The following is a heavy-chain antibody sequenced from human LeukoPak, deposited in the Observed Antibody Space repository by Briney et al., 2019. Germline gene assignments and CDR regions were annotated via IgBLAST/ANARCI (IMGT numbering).Heavy chain of an antibody. V-gene: IGHV1-2*02. CDR1: GYTFTGYY. CDR2: INPNSGDT. J-gene: IGHJ4*02. CDR3: ARGCVSRPSSPYFDY. D-gene: IGHD6-13*01. Sequence: ASVKVSCKASGYTFTGYYIHWVRQAPGQGLERMGWINPNSGDTNYAQKFQGRVTMTRDTSISTAYMELSRLTSDDTALYYCARGCVSRPSSPYFDYWGQGTLVTVSS.